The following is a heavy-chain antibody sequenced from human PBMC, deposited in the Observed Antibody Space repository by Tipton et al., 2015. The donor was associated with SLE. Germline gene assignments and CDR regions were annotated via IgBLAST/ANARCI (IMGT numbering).Heavy chain of an antibody. Sequence: LRLSCTVSGGSMSSSYWNWIRQSPGKGLEWIGYIHYSGTVNYSPFLKSRVTISVDTSKNQFALKVTSVTAADTAVYYCGRLGGGYPTEYWGQGAPVTVSS. J-gene: IGHJ4*02. CDR3: GRLGGGYPTEY. CDR2: IHYSGTV. CDR1: GGSMSSSY. V-gene: IGHV4-59*08. D-gene: IGHD1-26*01.